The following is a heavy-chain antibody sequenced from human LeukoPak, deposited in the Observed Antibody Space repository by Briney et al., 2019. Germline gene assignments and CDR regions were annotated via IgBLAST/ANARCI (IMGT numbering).Heavy chain of an antibody. J-gene: IGHJ4*02. CDR3: ARGNEHWGVHY. Sequence: PGGSLRPSCAASGFTFTGYCMYWVRQVPGKGLVWVSHIKTDGRSTGYADSVKGRFTISRDNAKNTVYLQMNNLRAEDTAVYYCARGNEHWGVHYCGEATLVTVSS. CDR1: GFTFTGYC. V-gene: IGHV3-74*01. CDR2: IKTDGRST. D-gene: IGHD3-10*01.